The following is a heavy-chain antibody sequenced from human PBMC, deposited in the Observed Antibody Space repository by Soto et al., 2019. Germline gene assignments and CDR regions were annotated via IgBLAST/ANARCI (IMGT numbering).Heavy chain of an antibody. J-gene: IGHJ5*02. CDR1: GHKVTELS. Sequence: ASVKVSCKVSGHKVTELSIYWMRQSPGTGLECMGGFDPKDGLPVYAQNFEGRVTMTEDASTDTAYLEVENLRSEDTAVYFCATVVCLGRYYFDPSGQGSLVTVSS. V-gene: IGHV1-24*01. CDR2: FDPKDGLP. CDR3: ATVVCLGRYYFDP. D-gene: IGHD3-10*01.